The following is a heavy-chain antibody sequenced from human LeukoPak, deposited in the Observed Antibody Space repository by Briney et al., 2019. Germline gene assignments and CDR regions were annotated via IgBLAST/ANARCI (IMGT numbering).Heavy chain of an antibody. Sequence: GGTLRLSCAASGFTFSSYWMHWVRQAPGKGLVWVSRINSDGSSTSYVDSVKGRFTISRDNAKNTLYLQMNSLRAEDTAVYYCARDGLYGSWFDPWGQGTLVTVSS. CDR2: INSDGSST. D-gene: IGHD4-17*01. CDR3: ARDGLYGSWFDP. J-gene: IGHJ5*02. V-gene: IGHV3-74*01. CDR1: GFTFSSYW.